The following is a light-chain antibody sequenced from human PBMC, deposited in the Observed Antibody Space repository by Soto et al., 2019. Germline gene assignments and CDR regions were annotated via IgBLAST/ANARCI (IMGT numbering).Light chain of an antibody. J-gene: IGKJ5*01. CDR2: ESS. CDR1: QSISSS. V-gene: IGKV3-11*01. CDR3: QQYGGSPPIT. Sequence: EIVLTQSPATLSLSPGDRATLSCRASQSISSSLAWYQQKTGQAPRLLIYESSNRASGIPARFSGSGSGTDFTLTISRVDPEDFAVYDCQQYGGSPPITFGQVTRLEIK.